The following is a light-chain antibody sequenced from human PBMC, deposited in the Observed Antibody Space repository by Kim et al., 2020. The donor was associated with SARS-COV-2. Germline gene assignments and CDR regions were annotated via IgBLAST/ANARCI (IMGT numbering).Light chain of an antibody. CDR2: GAS. CDR3: QQYNKWPYT. V-gene: IGKV3-15*01. J-gene: IGKJ2*01. CDR1: QSISSN. Sequence: SVSPGERATHSCRASQSISSNLAWYQQKPGQAPRLLIYGASTRATGTPSRFSGSGSGTEFTLTISSLQSEDFAVYSCQQYNKWPYTFGQGTKLEI.